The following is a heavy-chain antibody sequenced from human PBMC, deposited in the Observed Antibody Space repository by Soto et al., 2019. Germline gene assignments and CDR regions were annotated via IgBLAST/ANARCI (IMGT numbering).Heavy chain of an antibody. D-gene: IGHD3-10*01. V-gene: IGHV3-9*01. Sequence: SLRLSCAASGFTFDDYAMHWVRQAPGKGLEWVSGISWNSGSIGYADSVKGRFTISRDNAKNSLYLQMNSLRAEDTALYYCAKAYYGSGSSDFDYWGQGTLVTVSS. CDR1: GFTFDDYA. CDR3: AKAYYGSGSSDFDY. J-gene: IGHJ4*02. CDR2: ISWNSGSI.